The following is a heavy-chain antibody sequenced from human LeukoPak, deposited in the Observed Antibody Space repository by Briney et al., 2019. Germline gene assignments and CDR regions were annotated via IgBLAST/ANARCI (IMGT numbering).Heavy chain of an antibody. CDR2: ISTYNGNT. V-gene: IGHV1-18*01. CDR1: GYTFTTYA. Sequence: GASVKVSCKASGYTFTTYAISWVRQAPGQGLEWMGWISTYNGNTNYAQKFQGRVTLTTDTSTSTAYMDLRSLRSDDTAVYHCARVALGSWYFALWGRGTLVTVSS. J-gene: IGHJ2*01. CDR3: ARVALGSWYFAL. D-gene: IGHD2-15*01.